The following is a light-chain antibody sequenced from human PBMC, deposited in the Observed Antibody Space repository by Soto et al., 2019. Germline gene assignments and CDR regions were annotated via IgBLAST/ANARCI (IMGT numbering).Light chain of an antibody. CDR2: DAS. CDR3: QQLFT. V-gene: IGKV3-11*01. J-gene: IGKJ3*01. CDR1: QSVSSY. Sequence: EIVLTQSAAALSLSPLERATLSCRASQSVSSYLAWYQQKPGQAPRLLIYDASNRATGIPARFSGSGSGTDFTLTISSLEPEDFAVYYCQQLFTFGPGTKVDIK.